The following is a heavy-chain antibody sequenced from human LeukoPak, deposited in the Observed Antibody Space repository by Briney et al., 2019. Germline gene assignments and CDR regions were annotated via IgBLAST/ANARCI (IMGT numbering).Heavy chain of an antibody. D-gene: IGHD4-17*01. CDR1: GYTFTSYA. CDR3: ARVLDYGDLNWFDP. V-gene: IGHV1-69*13. J-gene: IGHJ5*02. Sequence: SVKVSCKASGYTFTSYAISWVRQAPGQGLEWMGGIIPIFGTANYAQKFQGRVTITADESTSTAYMELSSLRSEDTAVYYCARVLDYGDLNWFDPWGQGTLVTVSS. CDR2: IIPIFGTA.